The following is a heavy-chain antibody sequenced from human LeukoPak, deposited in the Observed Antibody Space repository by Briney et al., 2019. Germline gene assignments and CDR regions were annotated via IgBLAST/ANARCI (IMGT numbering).Heavy chain of an antibody. CDR2: IYYSGST. D-gene: IGHD6-13*01. V-gene: IGHV4-59*01. CDR1: GGSISSYY. Sequence: SETLSLTCTVSGGSISSYYWSWIRQPPGKGLEWIGYIYYSGSTNYNPSLKSRVTISVDTSKNQFSLKLSSVTAADTAVYYCARRTYSSSSYDAFDIWGQGTMVTVSS. CDR3: ARRTYSSSSYDAFDI. J-gene: IGHJ3*02.